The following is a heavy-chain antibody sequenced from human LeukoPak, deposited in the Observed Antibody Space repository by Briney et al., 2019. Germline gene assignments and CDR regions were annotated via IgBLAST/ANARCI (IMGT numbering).Heavy chain of an antibody. D-gene: IGHD3-10*01. CDR3: ANVEWFGELLSFDY. V-gene: IGHV2-5*02. CDR1: GFSLSTSGVG. J-gene: IGHJ4*02. CDR2: IYWDDDK. Sequence: SGPTLVKPTQTLTLTCTFSGFSLSTSGVGVGSIRQPPGKALEWLALIYWDDDKRYSPSLKSRLTIPKDTSKNQVVLTMTNMDPVDTATYYCANVEWFGELLSFDYWGQGTLVTVSS.